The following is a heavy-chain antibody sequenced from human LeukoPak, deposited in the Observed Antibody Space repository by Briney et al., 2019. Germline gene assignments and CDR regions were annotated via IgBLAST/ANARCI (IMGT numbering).Heavy chain of an antibody. CDR2: VYTGDTT. CDR1: GFSISNNY. Sequence: AGSLSLSCAASGFSISNNYMIWVRQAPGQGLESVSLVYTGDTTNYADSVKGRFTISRDNCKNTVSLQMNSLRAEDTAVYYCARGFAPAYNFGVFDGWGEGTLVTVSS. CDR3: ARGFAPAYNFGVFDG. V-gene: IGHV3-53*01. J-gene: IGHJ4*02. D-gene: IGHD5-18*01.